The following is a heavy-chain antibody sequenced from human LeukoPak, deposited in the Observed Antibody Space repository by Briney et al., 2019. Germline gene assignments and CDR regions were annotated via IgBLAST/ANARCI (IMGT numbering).Heavy chain of an antibody. J-gene: IGHJ6*03. D-gene: IGHD4-17*01. CDR2: ISGSGAFT. V-gene: IGHV3-23*01. Sequence: GGSLRLSCAASGFTFSSYAMSWVRQAPGKGLEWVSGISGSGAFTYYADSVKGRFTISRDNSKNTLYLQMNSLRAEDTAVYYCARDRGAGDYGDYYYYMDVWGKGTTVTVSS. CDR3: ARDRGAGDYGDYYYYMDV. CDR1: GFTFSSYA.